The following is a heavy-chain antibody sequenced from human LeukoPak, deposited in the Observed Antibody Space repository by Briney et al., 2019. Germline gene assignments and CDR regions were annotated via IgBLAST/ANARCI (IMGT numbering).Heavy chain of an antibody. CDR2: IRYDGANK. J-gene: IGHJ5*02. CDR1: GFTFSSYG. Sequence: GGSLRLSCAASGFTFSSYGMHWVRQAPGKGLEWVAFIRYDGANKYYTNSMKGRFSVSRDNSKNTAYLQMNSLRPDDTAVYYCARVSYDYVWGSYRSGWFDPWGQGTLVTVSS. CDR3: ARVSYDYVWGSYRSGWFDP. V-gene: IGHV3-30*02. D-gene: IGHD3-16*02.